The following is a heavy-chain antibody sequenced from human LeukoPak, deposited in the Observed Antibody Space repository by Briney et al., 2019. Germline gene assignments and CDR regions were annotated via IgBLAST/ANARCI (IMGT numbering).Heavy chain of an antibody. V-gene: IGHV4-59*08. J-gene: IGHJ4*02. D-gene: IGHD1-26*01. CDR3: ARHSPSKVGFDY. Sequence: SETLSLTCTVSDSSISSYSWSWIRQPPGKGLEWIGYIYNIGSSNYNPSLKSRVTISADTSKNQFSLKLNSVTAADTAVYYCARHSPSKVGFDYWGQGTLVTVSS. CDR2: IYNIGSS. CDR1: DSSISSYS.